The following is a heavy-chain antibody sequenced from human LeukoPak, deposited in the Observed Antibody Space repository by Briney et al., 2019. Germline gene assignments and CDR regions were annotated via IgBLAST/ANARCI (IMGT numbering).Heavy chain of an antibody. CDR3: ARHGPARRGRVGYFDY. CDR2: ISYNGST. CDR1: GGSISRSSYC. J-gene: IGHJ4*02. V-gene: IGHV4-39*01. D-gene: IGHD2-2*01. Sequence: SETLSLTCIVSGGSISRSSYCWGWIRQPPGKGLEWIGSISYNGSTYYSASLKSRVTISVDTSKNQFSLKLSSVTAADTAVYYCARHGPARRGRVGYFDYWGQGTLVTVSS.